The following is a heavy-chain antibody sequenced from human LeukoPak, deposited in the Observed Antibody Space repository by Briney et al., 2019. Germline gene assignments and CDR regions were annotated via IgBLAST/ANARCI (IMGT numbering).Heavy chain of an antibody. V-gene: IGHV4-61*08. Sequence: SETLSHTCTVSGGSISSRGYYWSWIRQHRGKGLEWIGYIYYSGSTNYNPSLKSRVTISVDTSKNQFSLKLSSVTAADTAVYYCAREGIAAALIHDAFDIWGQGTMVTVSS. CDR2: IYYSGST. J-gene: IGHJ3*02. CDR3: AREGIAAALIHDAFDI. D-gene: IGHD6-13*01. CDR1: GGSISSRGYY.